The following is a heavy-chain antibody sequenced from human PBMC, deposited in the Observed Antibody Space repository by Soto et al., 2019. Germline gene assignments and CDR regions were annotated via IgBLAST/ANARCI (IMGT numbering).Heavy chain of an antibody. CDR1: GGSIRRRGYY. Sequence: SETLSLTCTVTGGSIRRRGYYWSWIRQRPGEGLEWIGFVYYRGSTHYNPSLRSRMTISADTSRNQFSLDVSSVTAADTAIYYCATSNDPCPGCYSWGQGTLVTLSS. CDR2: VYYRGST. J-gene: IGHJ5*02. V-gene: IGHV4-31*03. CDR3: ATSNDPCPGCYS. D-gene: IGHD3-10*01.